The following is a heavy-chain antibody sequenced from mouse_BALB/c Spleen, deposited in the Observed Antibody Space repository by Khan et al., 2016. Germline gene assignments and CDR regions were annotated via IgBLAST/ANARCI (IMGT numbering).Heavy chain of an antibody. CDR2: ISYSGST. CDR1: GDSITSGY. CDR3: AGYDGYYFDY. V-gene: IGHV3-8*02. D-gene: IGHD2-3*01. J-gene: IGHJ2*01. Sequence: EVKLEESGPSLVKPSQTLSLTCSVAGDSITSGYWNWIRKFPGNKLEYMGYISYSGSTYYTPSLKSRLTITRDTSKNQSYLQLNSVTTEDTARYYCAGYDGYYFDYWGQGTTLTVSS.